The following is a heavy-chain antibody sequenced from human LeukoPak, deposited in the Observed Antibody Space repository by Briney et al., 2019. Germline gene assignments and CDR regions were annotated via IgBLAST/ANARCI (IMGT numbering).Heavy chain of an antibody. Sequence: ASVKVSCKASGYTFTSYGISWVRQAPGQGLEWMGLISAYNGNTNYAQKLQGRVTMTTDTSTSTAYMELRSLRSDDTAVYYCARGVAGAGPHFFDYWGQGTLVTVSS. CDR3: ARGVAGAGPHFFDY. V-gene: IGHV1-18*04. J-gene: IGHJ4*02. CDR2: ISAYNGNT. D-gene: IGHD6-19*01. CDR1: GYTFTSYG.